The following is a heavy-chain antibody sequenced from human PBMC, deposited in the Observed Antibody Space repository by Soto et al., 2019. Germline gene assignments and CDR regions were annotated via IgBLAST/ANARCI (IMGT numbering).Heavy chain of an antibody. D-gene: IGHD2-2*01. CDR2: ISGSGAYT. V-gene: IGHV3-23*01. Sequence: GGSLRLSCAASGFTFSTYAMNWVRQPPGKGLEWVSSISGSGAYTYYADSVQGRFTISRDNSKNTLNLQMSSLRAEDTAVYYCARDRHPYSTKYYFDYWGQGTPVTVS. CDR1: GFTFSTYA. J-gene: IGHJ4*02. CDR3: ARDRHPYSTKYYFDY.